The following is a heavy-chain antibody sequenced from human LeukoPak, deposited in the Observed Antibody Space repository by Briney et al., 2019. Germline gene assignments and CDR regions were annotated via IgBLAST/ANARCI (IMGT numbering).Heavy chain of an antibody. D-gene: IGHD6-13*01. CDR1: GGSISSGSYY. J-gene: IGHJ3*02. Sequence: SETLSLTCTVSGGSISSGSYYWSWIRQPAGKGLEWIGRIYTSGSTNYNPSLKSRVTISVDTSKNQFSLKLSSVTAADTAVYYCARDKAAAGTGDAFDIWGQGTMVTVSS. CDR3: ARDKAAAGTGDAFDI. V-gene: IGHV4-61*02. CDR2: IYTSGST.